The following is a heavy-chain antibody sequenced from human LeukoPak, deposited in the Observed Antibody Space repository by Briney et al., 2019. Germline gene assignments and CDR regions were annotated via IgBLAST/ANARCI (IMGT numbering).Heavy chain of an antibody. J-gene: IGHJ4*02. D-gene: IGHD2-21*02. V-gene: IGHV3-23*01. CDR1: GFTFNSYV. CDR2: FNGRGGYT. Sequence: GGSLRLSCEVSGFTFNSYVMSWVRRAPGKGLEWVSSFNGRGGYTFYADSVTGRFTVSRDNSKNTVDPQMNNLRVDDTAIYYCAKDHANTPVVTNWGQGILVSVSS. CDR3: AKDHANTPVVTN.